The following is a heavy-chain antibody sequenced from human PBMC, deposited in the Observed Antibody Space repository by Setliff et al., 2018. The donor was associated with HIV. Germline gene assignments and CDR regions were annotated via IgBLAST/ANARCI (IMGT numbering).Heavy chain of an antibody. J-gene: IGHJ6*03. CDR2: INHSGST. V-gene: IGHV4-34*01. Sequence: PSETLSLTCAVYGESFSGYYWSWIRQPPGKGLEWIGEINHSGSTNYNPSLESRVTISVDTSKNQFSLKLNSVTAADTSVYFCARGFKNEYEFSGYMDVWGNGTMVTVSS. D-gene: IGHD2-15*01. CDR3: ARGFKNEYEFSGYMDV. CDR1: GESFSGYY.